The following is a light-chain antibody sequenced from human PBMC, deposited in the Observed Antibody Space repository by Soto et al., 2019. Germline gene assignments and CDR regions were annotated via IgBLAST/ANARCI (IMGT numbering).Light chain of an antibody. V-gene: IGLV1-47*02. J-gene: IGLJ2*01. CDR2: SNN. CDR1: SSNIGGTNY. Sequence: ALTQPPSASGTPGQRVVISCSASSSNIGGTNYAYWYQQLPGAAPKLLMHSNNLRPSGVPERISGSKSGTSASLAISGLRSEDEAVYYCASWDDRLGAVIFGGGTKVTVL. CDR3: ASWDDRLGAVI.